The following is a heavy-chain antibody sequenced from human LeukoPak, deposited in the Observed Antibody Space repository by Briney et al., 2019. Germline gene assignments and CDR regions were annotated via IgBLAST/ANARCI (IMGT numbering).Heavy chain of an antibody. Sequence: SETLYLTCNVSGGSINGYYWTWIRQPPQKGLQWIGYMFYNGNTNYNPSLRSRVTISVDTSQNQISLRLASETAADTGIYHCARLTREDGVDVWGQGTTVTVSS. J-gene: IGHJ6*02. CDR1: GGSINGYY. V-gene: IGHV4-59*01. CDR3: ARLTREDGVDV. CDR2: MFYNGNT.